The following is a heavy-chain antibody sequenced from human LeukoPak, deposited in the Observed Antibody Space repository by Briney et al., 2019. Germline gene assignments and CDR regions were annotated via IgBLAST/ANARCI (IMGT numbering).Heavy chain of an antibody. J-gene: IGHJ4*02. CDR2: INPNTGAT. D-gene: IGHD3-10*01. V-gene: IGHV1-2*02. CDR1: KYTFTDYY. Sequence: ASVKVSCKASKYTFTDYYLHWVRQAPGQGLEWMGWINPNTGATNYAQNFQGRVTMASETSISTAYMEVSRLRSDDTAVYYCARGTFASPYYFDYWGPGTLVTVSS. CDR3: ARGTFASPYYFDY.